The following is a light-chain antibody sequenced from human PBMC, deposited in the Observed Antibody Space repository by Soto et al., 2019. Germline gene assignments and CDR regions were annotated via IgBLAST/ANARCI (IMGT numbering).Light chain of an antibody. J-gene: IGKJ1*01. CDR3: QQYGSSPWT. CDR1: QSVSSNY. CDR2: DAS. V-gene: IGKV3D-20*01. Sequence: EIVLTQSPATLSLCPGERAALSCGASQSVSSNYLAWYQQKPGLAPRLLIYDASRRATGIPDRFSGSGSGADFILSISRLEPEDFAVYYCQQYGSSPWTFGQGTKVDIK.